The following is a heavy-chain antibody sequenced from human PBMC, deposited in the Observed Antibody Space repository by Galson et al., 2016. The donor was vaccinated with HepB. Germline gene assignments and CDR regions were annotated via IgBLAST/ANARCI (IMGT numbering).Heavy chain of an antibody. Sequence: SVKVSCKASGYTFISYYLHWVRQATGQGLEWVGMINPKYGKTTNAQRLQGRVTLTNNTSTNTVYLELNSLPSAGPAVYYCTITADKEGRDYWGQGSLVIVSS. CDR3: TITADKEGRDY. CDR2: INPKYGKT. D-gene: IGHD1-14*01. V-gene: IGHV1-46*04. J-gene: IGHJ4*02. CDR1: GYTFISYY.